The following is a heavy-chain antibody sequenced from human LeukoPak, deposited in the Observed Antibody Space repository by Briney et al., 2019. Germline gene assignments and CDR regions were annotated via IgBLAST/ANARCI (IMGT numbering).Heavy chain of an antibody. Sequence: PGGSLRLSCAASGLTFSSNYMSWVRQAPGKGLEWVSGIYSGGSTFYADSVKGRFTISRDNSKNTLYLQMNSLRAEDTAVYYCARDGAGYSTLELYWGQGTLVTVSS. CDR2: IYSGGST. D-gene: IGHD1-26*01. CDR3: ARDGAGYSTLELY. CDR1: GLTFSSNY. V-gene: IGHV3-53*01. J-gene: IGHJ4*02.